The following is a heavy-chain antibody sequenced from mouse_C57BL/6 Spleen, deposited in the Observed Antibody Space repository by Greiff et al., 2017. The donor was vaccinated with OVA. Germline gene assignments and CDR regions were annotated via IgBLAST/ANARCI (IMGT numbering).Heavy chain of an antibody. CDR3: ARPYYSNHYAMDY. Sequence: EVQLVESGGGLVKPGGSLKLSCAASGFTFSDYGMHWVRQAPEKGLEWVAYISSGSSTIYYADTVKGRFTISRDNAKNTLFLQMTSLRSEDTAMYYCARPYYSNHYAMDYWGQGTSVTVSS. CDR1: GFTFSDYG. J-gene: IGHJ4*01. D-gene: IGHD2-5*01. V-gene: IGHV5-17*01. CDR2: ISSGSSTI.